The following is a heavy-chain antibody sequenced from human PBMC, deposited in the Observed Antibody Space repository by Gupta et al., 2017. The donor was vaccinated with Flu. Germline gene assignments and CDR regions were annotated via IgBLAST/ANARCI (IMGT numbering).Heavy chain of an antibody. D-gene: IGHD6-19*01. Sequence: QVHLVESGGGVVQPGRSLRLSCAASGFLFSSYDLHWVRQAPGKGLEWVAGISYDGTNKYYGDTVRGRFTISRDNSKNTLSLQMSSLRAEDTAVYHCAKTGVEVAGRARVSLYLIGNWGQGTLVTVSS. CDR3: AKTGVEVAGRARVSLYLIGN. V-gene: IGHV3-30*18. CDR2: ISYDGTNK. CDR1: GFLFSSYD. J-gene: IGHJ4*02.